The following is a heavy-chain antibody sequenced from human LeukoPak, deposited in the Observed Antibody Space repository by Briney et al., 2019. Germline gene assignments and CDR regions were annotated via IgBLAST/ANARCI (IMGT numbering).Heavy chain of an antibody. D-gene: IGHD1-14*01. CDR2: IYYSGTT. V-gene: IGHV4-59*01. CDR1: GGSISSYY. Sequence: SETLSLTCTVSGGSISSYYWSWSWQPPGKGQEWMGYIYYSGTTDYNHSLKIRVTISVDTANNQFSLTLSSVTAAATDVYSCARSSAPYRALDYWGQGTLVRVSS. CDR3: ARSSAPYRALDY. J-gene: IGHJ4*02.